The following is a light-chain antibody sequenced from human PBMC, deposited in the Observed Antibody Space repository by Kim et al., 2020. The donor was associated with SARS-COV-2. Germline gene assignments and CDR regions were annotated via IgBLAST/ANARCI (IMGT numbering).Light chain of an antibody. V-gene: IGKV2-30*02. J-gene: IGKJ2*01. CDR3: MQGTQWPYT. Sequence: QPASNSGRFSQNLVHSDGDTYLNWCQQRPCQPPRRLINKVSNRESGVPDRFRGSGSGTDFTLTISRVEAEDIGIYYCMQGTQWPYTFGQGTKLEI. CDR2: KVS. CDR1: QNLVHSDGDTY.